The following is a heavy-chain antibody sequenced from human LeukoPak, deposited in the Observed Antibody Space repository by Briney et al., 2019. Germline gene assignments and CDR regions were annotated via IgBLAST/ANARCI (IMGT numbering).Heavy chain of an antibody. CDR3: AKDLWWIGEFPNVLDI. Sequence: GGSLRLSCAASGFTFSSYGMSWVRQAPGEGLEWVSAISGSGGSTYYADSVKGRFTISRDNSKNTLYLQMNSLRAEDTAVYYCAKDLWWIGEFPNVLDIWGQGTMVTVSS. D-gene: IGHD3-10*01. J-gene: IGHJ3*02. CDR1: GFTFSSYG. CDR2: ISGSGGST. V-gene: IGHV3-23*01.